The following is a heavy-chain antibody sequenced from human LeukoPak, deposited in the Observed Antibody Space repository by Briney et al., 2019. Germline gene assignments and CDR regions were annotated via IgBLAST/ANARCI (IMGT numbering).Heavy chain of an antibody. CDR3: AKKGYSNGWRDSYYFDC. CDR1: GFTFSSYG. J-gene: IGHJ4*02. Sequence: GGSLRLSCAASGFTFSSYGMHWVRQAPGKGLEWEAFIRSDGSNKYYADSVKGRFTISRDNSKLYLQMNSLRAEDTAVYYCAKKGYSNGWRDSYYFDCWGQGTLVTVSS. CDR2: IRSDGSNK. D-gene: IGHD6-19*01. V-gene: IGHV3-30*02.